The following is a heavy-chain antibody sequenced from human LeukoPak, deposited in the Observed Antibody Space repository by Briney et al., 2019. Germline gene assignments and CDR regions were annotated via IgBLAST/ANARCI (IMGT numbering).Heavy chain of an antibody. D-gene: IGHD1-26*01. J-gene: IGHJ6*03. CDR3: ASGSYYNGILWSYYYYMDV. CDR2: INHSGST. V-gene: IGHV4-34*01. CDR1: GGSFSGYY. Sequence: SETLSLTCAVYGGSFSGYYWSWIRQPPGKGLEWIGEINHSGSTNYNPSLKSRVTISVDTSKNQFSLKLSSVTAADTAVYYCASGSYYNGILWSYYYYMDVWGKGTTVTVSS.